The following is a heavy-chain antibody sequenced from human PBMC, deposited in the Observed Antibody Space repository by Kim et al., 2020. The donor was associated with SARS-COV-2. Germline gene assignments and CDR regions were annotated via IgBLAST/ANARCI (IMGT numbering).Heavy chain of an antibody. CDR2: IYYSGNT. CDR3: ARERGVVVPDAFDI. Sequence: SETLSLTCTVSGGSISSGGYYWSWIRQHPGKGLEWIGYIYYSGNTYYNPSLKSRVTISVDTSKNQFSLKLSSVTAADTAVYYCARERGVVVPDAFDIWGQGTMVTVSS. D-gene: IGHD2-2*01. J-gene: IGHJ3*02. V-gene: IGHV4-31*03. CDR1: GGSISSGGYY.